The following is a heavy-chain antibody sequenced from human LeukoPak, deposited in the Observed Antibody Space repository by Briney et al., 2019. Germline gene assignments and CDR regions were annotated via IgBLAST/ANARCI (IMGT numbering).Heavy chain of an antibody. CDR1: GGSFSGYY. J-gene: IGHJ6*03. D-gene: IGHD3-3*01. V-gene: IGHV4-34*01. Sequence: SETLSLTCAVYGGSFSGYYWSWIRQPPGKGLEWIGEINHSGSTNYNPSLKSRVTISVDTSKNQFSLKLSSVTAADTAVYYCARTDDYYYMDVWGKGTTVTVPS. CDR3: ARTDDYYYMDV. CDR2: INHSGST.